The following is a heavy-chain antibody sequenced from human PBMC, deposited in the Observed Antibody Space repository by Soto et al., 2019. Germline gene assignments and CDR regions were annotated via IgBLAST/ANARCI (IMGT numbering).Heavy chain of an antibody. Sequence: SETLSLTCAVYGGSFSGYYWSWIRQPPGKGLEWIGEINHSGSTNYNPSLKSRVTISVDTSKNQFSLKLSSVTAADTAVYYCARGKYYDDSSGYYNWLDPWGQGTLVTVSS. D-gene: IGHD3-22*01. CDR3: ARGKYYDDSSGYYNWLDP. CDR1: GGSFSGYY. CDR2: INHSGST. J-gene: IGHJ5*02. V-gene: IGHV4-34*01.